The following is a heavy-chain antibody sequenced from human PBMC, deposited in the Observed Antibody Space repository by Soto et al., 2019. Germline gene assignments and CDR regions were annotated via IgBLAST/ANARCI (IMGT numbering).Heavy chain of an antibody. Sequence: ASETLSLTCTVSDGSISSSSYYWGWIRQPPGKGLEWIGYIYDSGSTYYNPSLKSRVTISIDTSKNQFSLKLSSVTAADTAVYYCAREQGEGYGAGSFRWFDPWGQGTLVTVSS. CDR1: DGSISSSSYY. V-gene: IGHV4-31*03. CDR2: IYDSGST. D-gene: IGHD3-10*01. CDR3: AREQGEGYGAGSFRWFDP. J-gene: IGHJ5*02.